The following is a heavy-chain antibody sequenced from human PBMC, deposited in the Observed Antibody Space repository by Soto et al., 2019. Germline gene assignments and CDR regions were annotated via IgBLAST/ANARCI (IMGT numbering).Heavy chain of an antibody. CDR3: AKSQIGAAHYGDY. CDR1: AFTFSSYA. V-gene: IGHV3-23*01. Sequence: GGSLRLSCAASAFTFSSYAMNWVRQAPGKGLEWVSTITGSGETTYYGDSVKGRFTISRDNSKNTLYLQMDNLTGDDTAIYYCAKSQIGAAHYGDYWGQGTLVTVSS. CDR2: ITGSGETT. D-gene: IGHD3-16*01. J-gene: IGHJ4*02.